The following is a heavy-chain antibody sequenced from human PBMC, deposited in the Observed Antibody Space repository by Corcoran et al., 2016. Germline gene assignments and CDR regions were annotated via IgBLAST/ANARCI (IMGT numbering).Heavy chain of an antibody. CDR2: INAGNGNT. CDR1: GYTFTSYA. D-gene: IGHD4-17*01. Sequence: QVQLVQSGAEVKKPGASVKVSCKASGYTFTSYAMHWVRQAPGQRLEWMGWINAGNGNTKYSQKFQGRVTITRDTSGSTAYMELSSLRSEDTAVYDCARPASLTTVTTGGVAFDIWGQGTMVTVSS. J-gene: IGHJ3*02. V-gene: IGHV1-3*01. CDR3: ARPASLTTVTTGGVAFDI.